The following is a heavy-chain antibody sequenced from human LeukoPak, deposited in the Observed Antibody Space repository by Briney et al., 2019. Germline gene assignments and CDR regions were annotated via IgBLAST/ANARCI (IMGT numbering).Heavy chain of an antibody. CDR3: AKDTSPMVMYDAFDI. CDR1: GFTFDNYA. J-gene: IGHJ3*02. CDR2: ISWNSGSI. D-gene: IGHD5-18*01. V-gene: IGHV3-9*01. Sequence: PGRSLRLSCAAAGFTFDNYAMHWVRQAPGKGLEWVSGISWNSGSIGYADSVKGRFTISRDNAKNSLYLQMNSLRAEDTALYYCAKDTSPMVMYDAFDIWGQGTMVTVSS.